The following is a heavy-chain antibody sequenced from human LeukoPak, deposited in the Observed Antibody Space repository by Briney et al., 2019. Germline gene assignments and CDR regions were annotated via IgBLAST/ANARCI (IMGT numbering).Heavy chain of an antibody. D-gene: IGHD3-16*01. CDR2: ISGSGGST. CDR3: AKAGAGGSSYDY. V-gene: IGHV3-23*01. CDR1: GFTFSSYG. J-gene: IGHJ4*02. Sequence: TGGSLRLSCAASGFTFSSYGMTWVRQAPGKGLEWVSDISGSGGSTYYADSVRGRFTISRDNSRNTLFLQMNSLRVEDTAIYHCAKAGAGGSSYDYWGQGTLVTVSS.